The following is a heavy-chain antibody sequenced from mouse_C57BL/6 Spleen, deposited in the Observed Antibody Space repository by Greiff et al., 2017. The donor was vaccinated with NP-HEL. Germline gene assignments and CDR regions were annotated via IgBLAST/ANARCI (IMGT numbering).Heavy chain of an antibody. D-gene: IGHD1-1*01. V-gene: IGHV1-69*01. Sequence: VQLQQPGAELVMPGASVKLSCKASGYTFTSYWMHWVKQRPGQGLEWIGEIDPSDSYTNYHQKFKGKSTLTVDKSYSTAYMQLSSLTSEDSAVYYCAKCYYYGRDAMDYWGKGTSVTVSS. CDR3: AKCYYYGRDAMDY. CDR1: GYTFTSYW. CDR2: IDPSDSYT. J-gene: IGHJ4*01.